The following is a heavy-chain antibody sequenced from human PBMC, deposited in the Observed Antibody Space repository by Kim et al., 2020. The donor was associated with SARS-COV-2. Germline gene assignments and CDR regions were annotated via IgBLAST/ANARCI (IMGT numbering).Heavy chain of an antibody. Sequence: ASVKVSCKASGYTFTSYAMNWVRQAPGQGLEWMGWINTNTGNPTYAQGFTGRFVFSLDTSVSTAYLQIGSLKAEDTAVYYCARDLTAMVYYYYYYYGMDVWGQGTTVTVSS. V-gene: IGHV7-4-1*01. J-gene: IGHJ6*02. CDR2: INTNTGNP. CDR3: ARDLTAMVYYYYYYYGMDV. D-gene: IGHD5-18*01. CDR1: GYTFTSYA.